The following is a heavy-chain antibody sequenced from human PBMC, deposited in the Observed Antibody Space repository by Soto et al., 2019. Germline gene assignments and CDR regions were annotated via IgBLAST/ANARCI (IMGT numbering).Heavy chain of an antibody. Sequence: EVQLVESGGGLVRPGGSLRLSCAASGFTFSYYWMHWVRQAPGKGLVWVSRIHSDGSSTTYADFVKGRFIISRDNARNKVYLQMNSVRVEYTAVYYCARGDRGAFDLWGQETVVTVSS. D-gene: IGHD1-26*01. CDR2: IHSDGSST. CDR3: ARGDRGAFDL. CDR1: GFTFSYYW. J-gene: IGHJ3*01. V-gene: IGHV3-74*01.